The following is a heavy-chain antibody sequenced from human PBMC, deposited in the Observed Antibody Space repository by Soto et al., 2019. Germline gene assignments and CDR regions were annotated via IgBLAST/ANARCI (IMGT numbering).Heavy chain of an antibody. J-gene: IGHJ1*01. CDR3: AHSSGYDFWSGVKSRIFQH. CDR1: GFSLSTSGVG. CDR2: IYWDDDK. D-gene: IGHD3-3*01. Sequence: SGPTLVNPTQTLTLTCTFSGFSLSTSGVGVGWIRQPPGKALEWLALIYWDDDKRYSPSLKSRLTITKDTSKNQVVLTMTNMDPVDTATYYCAHSSGYDFWSGVKSRIFQHWGQGTLVTVSS. V-gene: IGHV2-5*02.